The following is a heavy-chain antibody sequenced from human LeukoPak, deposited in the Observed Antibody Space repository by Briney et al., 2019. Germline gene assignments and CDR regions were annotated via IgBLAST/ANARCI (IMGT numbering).Heavy chain of an antibody. D-gene: IGHD4-23*01. CDR3: AREYGGNPGLFGY. CDR1: GYTFIGYS. J-gene: IGHJ4*02. CDR2: ITPYNGNT. Sequence: ASVKVSCKASGYTFIGYSISWVPQAPGHGLEWMGWITPYNGNTNYVQNFQGRVTMTTDTSTSTAYMELRSLRSDDAAVYNCAREYGGNPGLFGYWGQGTLVTVSS. V-gene: IGHV1-18*01.